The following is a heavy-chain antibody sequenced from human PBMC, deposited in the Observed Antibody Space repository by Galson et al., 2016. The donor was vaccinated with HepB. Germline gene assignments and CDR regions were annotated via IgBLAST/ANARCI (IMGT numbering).Heavy chain of an antibody. CDR1: GYDFTKYS. D-gene: IGHD3-16*01. CDR2: INAGNGNT. Sequence: SVKVSCKASGYDFTKYSLHWVRQAPGQRLEWMGWINAGNGNTKYSEKFQGRVIMTRDTSANIDYMEVSSLRSEDTAVYIGARDARWLPSVGVWGPAGSATWGLGTLVTVS. CDR3: ARDARWLPSVGVWGPAGSAT. V-gene: IGHV1-3*01. J-gene: IGHJ5*02.